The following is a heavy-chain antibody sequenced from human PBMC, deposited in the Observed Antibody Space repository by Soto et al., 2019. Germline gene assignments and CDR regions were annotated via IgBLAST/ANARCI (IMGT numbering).Heavy chain of an antibody. CDR3: ARLSIAAGSLASPPPYGMDV. CDR2: IDPSDSYT. V-gene: IGHV5-10-1*01. CDR1: GYSFTSYW. D-gene: IGHD6-6*01. J-gene: IGHJ6*02. Sequence: GESLKVSCKGSGYSFTSYWVSWVRQMPGKGLGWMGRIDPSDSYTNYSPSFQGHVTISADKSISTAYLQWSSLKASDTAMFYCARLSIAAGSLASPPPYGMDVWGQGTTVTVYS.